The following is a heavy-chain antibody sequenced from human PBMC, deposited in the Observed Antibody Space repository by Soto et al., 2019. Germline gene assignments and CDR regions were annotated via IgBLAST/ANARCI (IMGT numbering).Heavy chain of an antibody. CDR2: ILPVSAPP. CDR1: GGTLNNYA. V-gene: IGHV1-69*13. CDR3: AADSNYDVSNSF. Sequence: SVKVSCKASGGTLNNYAINWVRQAPGQGLEWMGGILPVSAPPDYAQKFQGRVSITADHSTSTVYMELSRLKSDDTAVYFCAADSNYDVSNSFWGQGTLVTVSS. D-gene: IGHD3-3*01. J-gene: IGHJ4*02.